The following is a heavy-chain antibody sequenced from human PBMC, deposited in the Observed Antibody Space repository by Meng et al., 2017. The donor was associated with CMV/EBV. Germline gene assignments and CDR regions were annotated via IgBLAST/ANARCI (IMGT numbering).Heavy chain of an antibody. J-gene: IGHJ4*02. V-gene: IGHV1-8*01. CDR2: MNPSSGNT. D-gene: IGHD3-3*01. CDR3: ARGPRGVVH. Sequence: KVYCKAAGSTFTVYDMNWVRQATGQELEWMGWMNPSSGNTGYEQKFQGRVTMTRNTSISTAYMALSSLRSEDTAVYYCARGPRGVVHWGQGTLVTVSS. CDR1: GSTFTVYD.